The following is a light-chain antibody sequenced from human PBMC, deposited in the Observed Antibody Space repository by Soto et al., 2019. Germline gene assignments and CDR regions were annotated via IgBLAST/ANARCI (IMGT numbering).Light chain of an antibody. J-gene: IGKJ5*01. CDR3: QQFVSSPYT. CDR2: GTS. V-gene: IGKV3-20*01. CDR1: QSVSTNY. Sequence: EIELTHSPGTLSLSPCEGASLLRSASQSVSTNYLAWYQQKPGQAPSLLIYGTSKRATGIPDRFSGSGSETDFTLTISRVAPEDFAVYYCQQFVSSPYTFGQGTRLEIK.